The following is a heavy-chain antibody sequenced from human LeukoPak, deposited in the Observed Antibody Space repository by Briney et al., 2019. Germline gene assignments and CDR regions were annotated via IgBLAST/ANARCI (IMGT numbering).Heavy chain of an antibody. D-gene: IGHD3-16*01. V-gene: IGHV3-48*03. CDR3: ARVLGYFDY. CDR2: ISSSGSTI. J-gene: IGHJ4*02. Sequence: GGSLRLSCVASGFAFSTYGMSWVRQAPGKGLEWVSYISSSGSTIYYADSVKGRFTISRDNAKNSLYLQMNSLRAEDTAVYYCARVLGYFDYWGQGTLVTVSS. CDR1: GFAFSTYG.